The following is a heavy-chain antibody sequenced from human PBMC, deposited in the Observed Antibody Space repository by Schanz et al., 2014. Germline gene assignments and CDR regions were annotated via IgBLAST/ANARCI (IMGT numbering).Heavy chain of an antibody. Sequence: QVQLVQSGAVVKKPGSSVKVSCKLSGGTFSSYTISWMRQAPGQGLEWMGKIIPVLNIATYAQRFQGRVSITADTSTNTAYMELSSLTSEDTAVHYCARGRGFYDYWGQGTLVTVSS. J-gene: IGHJ4*02. CDR3: ARGRGFYDY. D-gene: IGHD3-10*01. CDR1: GGTFSSYT. CDR2: IIPVLNIA. V-gene: IGHV1-69*02.